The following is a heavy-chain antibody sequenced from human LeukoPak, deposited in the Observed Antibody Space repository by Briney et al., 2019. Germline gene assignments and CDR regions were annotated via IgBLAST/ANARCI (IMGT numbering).Heavy chain of an antibody. V-gene: IGHV3-23*01. CDR3: AKDDYGNPGS. Sequence: GGSLRLSCAASGFTFSDYGMSWVRQAPGKGLEWVSGISGSGGRIHYADSVKGRFTISRDNSKNTLSLEMNGLRVEDTAVYYCAKDDYGNPGSWGQGTLVTVSS. J-gene: IGHJ4*02. CDR2: ISGSGGRI. D-gene: IGHD4-11*01. CDR1: GFTFSDYG.